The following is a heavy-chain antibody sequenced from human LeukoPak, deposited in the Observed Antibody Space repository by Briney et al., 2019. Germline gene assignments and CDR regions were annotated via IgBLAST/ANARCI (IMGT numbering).Heavy chain of an antibody. CDR1: GFTLSDYA. CDR2: ITYDVGRQQ. Sequence: GGSLRLSCATSGFTLSDYAMHWVLQAPGQGLGSVALITYDVGRQQYYADSVKGRFTISRDNSKNTLGLQMDSLRNDDTAVYYCAREERGHRVGYWGEGTL. D-gene: IGHD5-24*01. CDR3: AREERGHRVGY. V-gene: IGHV3-30*04. J-gene: IGHJ4*02.